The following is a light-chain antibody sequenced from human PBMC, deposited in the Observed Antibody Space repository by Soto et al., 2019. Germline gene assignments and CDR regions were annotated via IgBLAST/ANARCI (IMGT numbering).Light chain of an antibody. CDR2: GAS. Sequence: EIVMTQYQATLAVSPGESAPRCCRASQRISTNLAWYQHKRGQAPRLLIYGASTRATGIPARFSGSGSETEFTLTITSLQSEDFAVYYCQHYNNWPAWTFGQGTKVDIK. CDR3: QHYNNWPAWT. CDR1: QRISTN. V-gene: IGKV3D-15*01. J-gene: IGKJ1*01.